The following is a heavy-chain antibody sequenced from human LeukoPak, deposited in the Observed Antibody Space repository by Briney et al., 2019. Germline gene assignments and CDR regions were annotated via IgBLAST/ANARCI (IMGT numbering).Heavy chain of an antibody. CDR2: ISTGSSFI. CDR3: ARTDYYDKSIDY. Sequence: MAGGSLRHSCAASGFTFSSYSMNWVRQAPGKGLEWVSSISTGSSFINYADSVKGRFTISRDIAKNSLYLQMNSLRAEDTAVYYCARTDYYDKSIDYWGQGTLVTVSS. D-gene: IGHD3-22*01. CDR1: GFTFSSYS. V-gene: IGHV3-21*01. J-gene: IGHJ4*02.